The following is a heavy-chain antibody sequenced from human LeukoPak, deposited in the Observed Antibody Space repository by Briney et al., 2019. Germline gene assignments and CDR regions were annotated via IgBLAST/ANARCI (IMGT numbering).Heavy chain of an antibody. V-gene: IGHV1-18*01. CDR3: ARTPKRFGELYQSADY. Sequence: GASVKVSRKASGYTFINHGITWVRQAPGQGLEWMGWISAYNGNADYAQSFQGRVTMTTDTSTSTAYMELRSLRSDDTGVYYCARTPKRFGELYQSADYWGQGSLVTVSS. D-gene: IGHD3-10*01. CDR2: ISAYNGNA. CDR1: GYTFINHG. J-gene: IGHJ4*02.